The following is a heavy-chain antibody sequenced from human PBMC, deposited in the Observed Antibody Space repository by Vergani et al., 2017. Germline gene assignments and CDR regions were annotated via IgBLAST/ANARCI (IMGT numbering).Heavy chain of an antibody. CDR1: GGSSSGYY. CDR3: ARGTNDY. CDR2: INHSGST. Sequence: QVQLQQWGAGLLKPSETLSLTCAVYGGSSSGYYWSWIRQPPGKGLEWIGEINHSGSTNYNPSLKSRVTISVDTSKNQFSLKLSSVTAADTAVYYCARGTNDYWGQGTLVTVSS. J-gene: IGHJ4*02. V-gene: IGHV4-34*01.